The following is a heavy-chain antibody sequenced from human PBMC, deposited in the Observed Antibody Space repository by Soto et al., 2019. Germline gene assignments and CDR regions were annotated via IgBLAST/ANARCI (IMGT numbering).Heavy chain of an antibody. V-gene: IGHV3-23*01. J-gene: IGHJ5*02. CDR2: ISGSGFKK. D-gene: IGHD1-26*01. CDR3: AKNQGVELVPLATVDWFDP. Sequence: GGSLRLSCAASGFIFENFGRSWVRQAPGKGLEWISSISGSGFKKYYADSVKGRFTISRDNSKSTVYLELNNLSAEDTAVYHCAKNQGVELVPLATVDWFDPWGQGSVVTVSS. CDR1: GFIFENFG.